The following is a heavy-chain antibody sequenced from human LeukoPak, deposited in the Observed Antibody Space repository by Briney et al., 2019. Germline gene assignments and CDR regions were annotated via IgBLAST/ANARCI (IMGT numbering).Heavy chain of an antibody. D-gene: IGHD3-3*01. J-gene: IGHJ6*03. CDR3: ARGSYDFWSGYQYSPLLPTTHYYYYMDV. CDR2: IYYSGST. V-gene: IGHV4-39*01. Sequence: SETLSLTCTVSGGSISSSSYYWGWIRQPPGKGLEWIGSIYYSGSTYYNPSLKSRVTISVDTSKNQFSLKLSSVTAADTAVYYCARGSYDFWSGYQYSPLLPTTHYYYYMDVWGKGTTVTVSS. CDR1: GGSISSSSYY.